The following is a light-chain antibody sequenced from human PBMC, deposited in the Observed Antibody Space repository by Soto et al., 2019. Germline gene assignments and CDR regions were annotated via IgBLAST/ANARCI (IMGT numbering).Light chain of an antibody. CDR2: GAS. Sequence: EIVMPQSPPTLSVSPGERATLSCRASQSVSSNVAWYQQKPGQAHRLLIYGASTRATGIPARFSGRESGTEFTLTISRLQSEDFAVYYGQQYNNWPPMYTVGQGTKLEIK. J-gene: IGKJ2*01. CDR3: QQYNNWPPMYT. CDR1: QSVSSN. V-gene: IGKV3-15*01.